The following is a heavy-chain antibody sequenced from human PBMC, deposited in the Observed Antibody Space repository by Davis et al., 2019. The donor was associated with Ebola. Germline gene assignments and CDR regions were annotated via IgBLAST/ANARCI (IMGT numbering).Heavy chain of an antibody. D-gene: IGHD2-21*01. V-gene: IGHV3-11*06. CDR1: GFTFSDYY. Sequence: GGSLRLSCAASGFTFSDYYMSWIRQAPGKGLEWVSYISSSSSYTNYADSVKGRFTISRDNAKNSLYLQMNSLRAEDTAVYYCARDYISRKYYYYYGMDVWGQGTTVTVSS. J-gene: IGHJ6*02. CDR2: ISSSSSYT. CDR3: ARDYISRKYYYYYGMDV.